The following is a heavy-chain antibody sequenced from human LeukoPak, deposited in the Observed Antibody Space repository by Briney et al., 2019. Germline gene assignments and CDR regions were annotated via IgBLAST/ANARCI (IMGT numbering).Heavy chain of an antibody. CDR3: AFRNYDSSGSNAFDI. V-gene: IGHV4-4*07. J-gene: IGHJ3*02. Sequence: SETLSLTCTVSGGSISSYYWSWIRQPAGKGLEWIGRIYTSGSTNYNPSPKSRVTMSVDTSKNQFSLKLSSVTAADTAVYYCAFRNYDSSGSNAFDIWGQGTMVTVSS. CDR1: GGSISSYY. CDR2: IYTSGST. D-gene: IGHD3-22*01.